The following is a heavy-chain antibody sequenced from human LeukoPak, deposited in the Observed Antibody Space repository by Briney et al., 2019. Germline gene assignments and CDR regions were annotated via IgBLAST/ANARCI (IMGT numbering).Heavy chain of an antibody. CDR3: AELGITMIGGV. CDR2: ISGSGGST. J-gene: IGHJ6*04. CDR1: GFTFSSYA. D-gene: IGHD3-10*02. V-gene: IGHV3-23*01. Sequence: GGSLRLSCAASGFTFSSYAISWVRQAPGKWSEWVSAISGSGGSTYYADSVKGRFTISRDNAKNSLYLQMNSLRAEDTAVYYCAELGITMIGGVWGKGTTVTISS.